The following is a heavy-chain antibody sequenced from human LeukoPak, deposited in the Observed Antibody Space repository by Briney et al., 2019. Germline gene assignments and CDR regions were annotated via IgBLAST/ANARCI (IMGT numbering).Heavy chain of an antibody. CDR1: GYTFTSYA. Sequence: ASVKVSCKASGYTFTSYAMNWVRQAPGQGLEWMGIINPSGGSTSYAQKFQGRVTMTRDMSTSTVYMELSSLRSEDTAVYYCARDPVVVVAAGHFDYWGQGTLVTVSS. D-gene: IGHD2-15*01. CDR2: INPSGGST. J-gene: IGHJ4*02. CDR3: ARDPVVVVAAGHFDY. V-gene: IGHV1-46*01.